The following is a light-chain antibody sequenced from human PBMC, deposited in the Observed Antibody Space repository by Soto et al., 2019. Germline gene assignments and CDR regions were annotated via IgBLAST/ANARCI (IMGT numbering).Light chain of an antibody. V-gene: IGKV1-5*03. J-gene: IGKJ1*01. CDR3: QQYNGT. CDR2: KAS. CDR1: QSISSW. Sequence: DIQMTQSPSTLSASVGDRVTITCRASQSISSWLAWYQQKPGKAPKLLIYKASSLESGFPSRFSGSGSGTEFNLTISSLQPDDFATYYCQQYNGTFGQGTKVEIK.